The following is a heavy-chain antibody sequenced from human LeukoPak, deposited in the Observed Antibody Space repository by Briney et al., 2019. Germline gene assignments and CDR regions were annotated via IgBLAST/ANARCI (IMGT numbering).Heavy chain of an antibody. J-gene: IGHJ4*02. D-gene: IGHD4-17*01. CDR1: GFSFSICS. V-gene: IGHV3-64D*09. CDR2: ISSNGGHT. Sequence: GGSLRLSCSASGFSFSICSMHWVRQAPGKGLEYVSAISSNGGHTNYADSVKGRFTISRDNSKNTLYLQMSSLRAEDTAVYYCVKATVTSSYFDYFDSWGQGTRVTVSS. CDR3: VKATVTSSYFDYFDS.